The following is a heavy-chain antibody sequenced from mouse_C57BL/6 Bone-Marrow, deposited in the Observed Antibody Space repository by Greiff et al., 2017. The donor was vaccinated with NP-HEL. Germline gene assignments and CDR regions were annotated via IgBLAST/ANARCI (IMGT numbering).Heavy chain of an antibody. J-gene: IGHJ2*01. CDR2: INPNNGGT. D-gene: IGHD1-1*01. CDR3: ASLITTALDY. Sequence: VQLQQSGPELVKPGASVKISCKASGYTFTDYYMNWVKQSHGKSLEWIGDINPNNGGTSYNQKFKGKATLTVDKSSSTAYMELRSLTSEDSAVYYCASLITTALDYWGQGTTLTVSS. CDR1: GYTFTDYY. V-gene: IGHV1-26*01.